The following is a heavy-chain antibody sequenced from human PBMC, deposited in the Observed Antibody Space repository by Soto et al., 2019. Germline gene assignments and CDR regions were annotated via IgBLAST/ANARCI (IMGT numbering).Heavy chain of an antibody. CDR1: GFTFSSYS. CDR2: ISSSSSTI. V-gene: IGHV3-48*02. CDR3: AREWNPLNWFDP. J-gene: IGHJ5*02. D-gene: IGHD1-1*01. Sequence: GGSLRLSCAASGFTFSSYSMNWVRQAPGKGLEWVSYISSSSSTIYYADSVKGRFTISRDNAKNSLYLQMNSLRDEDTAVYYCAREWNPLNWFDPWGKGTLVSVP.